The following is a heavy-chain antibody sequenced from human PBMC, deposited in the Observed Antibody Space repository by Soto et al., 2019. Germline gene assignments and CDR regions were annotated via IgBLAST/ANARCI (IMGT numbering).Heavy chain of an antibody. V-gene: IGHV1-2*04. CDR1: GYTFTSYA. CDR2: INPNSGGT. D-gene: IGHD5-12*01. CDR3: ARGYSGYDLSIDY. J-gene: IGHJ4*02. Sequence: GASVKVSCKASGYTFTSYAMHWVRQAPGQRLEWMGWINPNSGGTNYAQKFQGWVTMTRDTSISTAYMELSRLRSDDTAVYYCARGYSGYDLSIDYWGQGTLVTVSS.